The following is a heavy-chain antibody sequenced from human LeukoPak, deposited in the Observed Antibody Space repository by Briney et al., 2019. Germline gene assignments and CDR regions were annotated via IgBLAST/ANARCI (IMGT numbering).Heavy chain of an antibody. CDR2: IRYDGSNK. V-gene: IGHV3-30*02. CDR3: AKPSYNWSDVAPFDY. Sequence: PGGSLRLSCAASGFTFSSYGMHWVRQAPGKGLEWVAFIRYDGSNKYYADSVKGRFTISRDNSKNTLYLQMNSLRAEDTAVYYCAKPSYNWSDVAPFDYWGQGTLVTVSS. D-gene: IGHD1-20*01. J-gene: IGHJ4*02. CDR1: GFTFSSYG.